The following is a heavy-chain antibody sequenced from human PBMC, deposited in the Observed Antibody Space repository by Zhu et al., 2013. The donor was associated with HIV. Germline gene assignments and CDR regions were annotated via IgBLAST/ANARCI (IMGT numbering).Heavy chain of an antibody. V-gene: IGHV1-18*03. Sequence: QLLQSGAEVRKPGASVRVSCKTSGYIFSNYGINWVRLAPGRGLEWMGWITPYNGKTAYSQKMQGRVTMTADISTGTVNLDLRTLTSDDMALYYCTRGMEGQTMTAFDIWGPGXCSPSLQ. CDR2: ITPYNGKT. D-gene: IGHD1-1*01. CDR1: GYIFSNYG. J-gene: IGHJ3*02. CDR3: TRGMEGQTMTAFDI.